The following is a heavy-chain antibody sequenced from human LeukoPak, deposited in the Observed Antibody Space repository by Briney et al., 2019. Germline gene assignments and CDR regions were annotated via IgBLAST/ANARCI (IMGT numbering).Heavy chain of an antibody. V-gene: IGHV3-23*01. J-gene: IGHJ4*02. CDR2: ITGSGGST. CDR3: ARDITGDPPPYYFDY. CDR1: GFTFSSYA. Sequence: GGSLRLSCAASGFTFSSYAMSWVRQAPGKGLEWVSGITGSGGSTFYADSVKGRFTISRDNSKNTLYLQMNSLRAEDTAVYYCARDITGDPPPYYFDYWGQGSLVTVSS. D-gene: IGHD7-27*01.